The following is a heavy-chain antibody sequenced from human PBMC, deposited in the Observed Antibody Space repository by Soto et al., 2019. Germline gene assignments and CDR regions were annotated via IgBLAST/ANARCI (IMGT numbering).Heavy chain of an antibody. D-gene: IGHD3-10*01. CDR1: GFTFSSYS. V-gene: IGHV3-21*01. CDR2: ISSSSCYI. J-gene: IGHJ6*02. CDR3: ARVWYYGSGGGYGMDV. Sequence: EVQLVESGGGLVKPGGSPRLSCAASGFTFSSYSMNWVRQAPGKGLEWVSSISSSSCYIYYADAVKGRFTISRDNAKNSLYLQMNSLRAEDTAVYYCARVWYYGSGGGYGMDVWGQGTTVTVSS.